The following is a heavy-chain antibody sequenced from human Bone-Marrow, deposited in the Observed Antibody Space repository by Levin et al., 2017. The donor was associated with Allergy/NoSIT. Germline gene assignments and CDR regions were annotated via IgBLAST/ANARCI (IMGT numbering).Heavy chain of an antibody. V-gene: IGHV3-23*01. J-gene: IGHJ4*02. Sequence: PGESLKISCAASGFTFSSYAMSWVRQAPGKGLEWVSAISGSGGSTYYADSVKGRFTISRDNSKNTLYLQMNSLRAEDTAVYYCAKARGSGVADLDYWGQGTLVTVSS. D-gene: IGHD6-19*01. CDR1: GFTFSSYA. CDR3: AKARGSGVADLDY. CDR2: ISGSGGST.